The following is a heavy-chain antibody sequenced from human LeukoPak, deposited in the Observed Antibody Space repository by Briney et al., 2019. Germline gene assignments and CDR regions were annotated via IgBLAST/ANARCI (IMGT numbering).Heavy chain of an antibody. CDR3: ARDVDWAFDF. D-gene: IGHD3-9*01. CDR2: ISRTSATI. V-gene: IGHV3-48*02. Sequence: GGSLRLSCAASGFTFSSYSMNWARQAPGKGLEWVSYISRTSATISYADSVKGRFTISRDIAKNSLYLQMNSLRDEDTAEYYCARDVDWAFDFWGRGTLVTVSS. J-gene: IGHJ4*02. CDR1: GFTFSSYS.